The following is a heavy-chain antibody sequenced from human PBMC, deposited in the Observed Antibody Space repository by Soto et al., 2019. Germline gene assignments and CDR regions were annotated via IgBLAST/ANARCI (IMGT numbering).Heavy chain of an antibody. Sequence: PSVTLSLTCTLSAGSISNYFCNWIRQPAGKGLEWIGRIDNSGSTNYNPSLKSRITMAADTSRNQFSLKLNSVTAADTAVYYCARGGQDFWSGPFDYWGQGALVTVSS. J-gene: IGHJ4*02. CDR2: IDNSGST. CDR1: AGSISNYF. CDR3: ARGGQDFWSGPFDY. V-gene: IGHV4-4*07. D-gene: IGHD3-3*01.